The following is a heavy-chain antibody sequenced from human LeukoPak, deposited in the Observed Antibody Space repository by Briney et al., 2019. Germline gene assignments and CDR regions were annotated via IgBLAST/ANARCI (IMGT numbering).Heavy chain of an antibody. CDR1: GITFSDAG. D-gene: IGHD5-18*01. V-gene: IGHV3-15*01. CDR3: TWIQKVLGGFDI. J-gene: IGHJ3*02. CDR2: IISEGVGGTT. Sequence: GGSLRLSGEAPGITFSDAGMSWGRQSPGKGLEGGGRIISEGVGGTTDCAEDGKGTFTISRDDEKNMVFLQMSSLKTEDTAMYYCTWIQKVLGGFDIWGQGTMVTVSS.